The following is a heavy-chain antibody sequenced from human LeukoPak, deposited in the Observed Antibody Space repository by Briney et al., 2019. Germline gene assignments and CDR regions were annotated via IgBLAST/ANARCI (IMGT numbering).Heavy chain of an antibody. D-gene: IGHD2-2*01. CDR2: IYYSGST. CDR1: GGSISSGGYY. CDR3: ATGGGRYCSSTSCYARGAFDI. Sequence: SETLSLTGTVSGGSISSGGYYWSWIRQHPGKGLEWIGYIYYSGSTYYNPSLKSRVTISVDTSKNQFSLKLSSVTAADTAVYYCATGGGRYCSSTSCYARGAFDIWGQGTMVTVSS. V-gene: IGHV4-31*03. J-gene: IGHJ3*02.